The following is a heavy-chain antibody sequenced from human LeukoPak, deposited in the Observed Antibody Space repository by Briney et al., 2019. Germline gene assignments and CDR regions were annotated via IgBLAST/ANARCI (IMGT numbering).Heavy chain of an antibody. CDR1: GGSISSYY. J-gene: IGHJ4*02. Sequence: SETLSPTCTVSGGSISSYYWSWIRQPPGKGLEWIGYIYYSGSTNYNPSLKSRVTISVDTSKNQFSLKLSSVTAADTAVYYCARTPRITMVRGVYFDYWGQGTLVTVSS. CDR3: ARTPRITMVRGVYFDY. V-gene: IGHV4-59*01. D-gene: IGHD3-10*01. CDR2: IYYSGST.